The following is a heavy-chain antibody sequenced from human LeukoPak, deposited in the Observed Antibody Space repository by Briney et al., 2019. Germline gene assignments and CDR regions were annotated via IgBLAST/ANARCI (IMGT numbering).Heavy chain of an antibody. CDR2: INYSGYT. CDR1: GGSISSHY. CDR3: ARHAGAADISWYSFYF. V-gene: IGHV4-59*08. J-gene: IGHJ4*02. D-gene: IGHD6-13*01. Sequence: SETLSLTRTVSGGSISSHYWSWIRQPPGKGLEWIGYINYSGYTNYNPSLKSRVTISIDTSKNQFSLILSSVTAADTAVYYCARHAGAADISWYSFYFWGQGTLVTVSS.